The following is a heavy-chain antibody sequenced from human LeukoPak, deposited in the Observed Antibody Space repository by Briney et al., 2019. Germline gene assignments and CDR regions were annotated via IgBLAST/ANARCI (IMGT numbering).Heavy chain of an antibody. CDR2: ISYSVST. CDR1: GGSISSYY. Sequence: PSETLSLTCTVSGGSISSYYWSWIRQPPGKGLEWIGYISYSVSTNYNPSLKSRVTISVDTSKNQLSLKLNSVTAADTAVYYCARYIWGSYPTFEDYWGQGSLVTVSS. J-gene: IGHJ4*02. V-gene: IGHV4-59*01. CDR3: ARYIWGSYPTFEDY. D-gene: IGHD3-16*02.